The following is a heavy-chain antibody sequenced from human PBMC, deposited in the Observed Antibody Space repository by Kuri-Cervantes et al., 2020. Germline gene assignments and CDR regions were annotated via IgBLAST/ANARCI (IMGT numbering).Heavy chain of an antibody. Sequence: GGSLRLSCAASGFTFSSYAMHWVRQAPGKGLEWVAVISYDGSNKYYADSVKGRFTISRDNSKNTLYLQMNSLRAGDTAVYYCARKDDISDFDYWGQGTLVTVSS. D-gene: IGHD3-9*01. CDR1: GFTFSSYA. CDR3: ARKDDISDFDY. V-gene: IGHV3-30-3*01. CDR2: ISYDGSNK. J-gene: IGHJ4*02.